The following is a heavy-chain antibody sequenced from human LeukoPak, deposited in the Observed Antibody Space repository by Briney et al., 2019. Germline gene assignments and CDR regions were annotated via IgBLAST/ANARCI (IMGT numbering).Heavy chain of an antibody. Sequence: PSETLSLTCTVSGGSISSSSYYWGWIRQPPGKGLEGIGSIYYSGSTYYNPSLKSRVTISVDTSKNQFSLKLSSVTAADTAVYYCASYCSSTSCLRRAFDIWGQGTMVTVSS. D-gene: IGHD2-2*01. CDR1: GGSISSSSYY. CDR2: IYYSGST. CDR3: ASYCSSTSCLRRAFDI. V-gene: IGHV4-39*01. J-gene: IGHJ3*02.